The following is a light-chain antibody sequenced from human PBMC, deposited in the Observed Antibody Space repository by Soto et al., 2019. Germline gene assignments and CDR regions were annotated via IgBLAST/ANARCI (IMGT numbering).Light chain of an antibody. V-gene: IGKV1-39*01. J-gene: IGKJ4*01. Sequence: DIQMTQSPSSLSASVGDRVTITCRASQSISSYLNWYQQKPGRAPELLIYAASSLQSGVPSRFSGSGSGTDFTLTISSLQPEDFAIYYCQQANSFPLTFGGGTKVDIK. CDR3: QQANSFPLT. CDR1: QSISSY. CDR2: AAS.